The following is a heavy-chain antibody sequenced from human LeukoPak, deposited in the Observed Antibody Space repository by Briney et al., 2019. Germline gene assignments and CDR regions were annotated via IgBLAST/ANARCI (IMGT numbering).Heavy chain of an antibody. Sequence: GGSLRLSCAASGFTVSSNYMSWVRQAPGKGLEWVSVIYSGGSTYYADSVKGRFTISRDNSKHTLYLQMNSLRPEDTAVYYCARSGGSYYLPRTDAFDIWGQGTMVTVSS. J-gene: IGHJ3*02. V-gene: IGHV3-66*01. CDR2: IYSGGST. CDR1: GFTVSSNY. D-gene: IGHD1-26*01. CDR3: ARSGGSYYLPRTDAFDI.